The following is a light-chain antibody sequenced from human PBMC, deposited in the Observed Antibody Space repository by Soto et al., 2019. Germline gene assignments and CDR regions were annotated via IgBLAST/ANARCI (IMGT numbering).Light chain of an antibody. Sequence: DIQMTQSPSSLSASLLDRVTITCRASQSISTYLNWYQQKPGKAPKLLILVASTLPSGVPSRFSGSGSGTDFTLTISSLQPEDFATYYCQQSYSNTQTFGQGTKVDIK. J-gene: IGKJ1*01. CDR3: QQSYSNTQT. CDR1: QSISTY. V-gene: IGKV1-39*01. CDR2: VAS.